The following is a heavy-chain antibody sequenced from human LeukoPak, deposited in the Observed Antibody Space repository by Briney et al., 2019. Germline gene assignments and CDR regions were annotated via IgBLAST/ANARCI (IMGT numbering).Heavy chain of an antibody. D-gene: IGHD3-10*01. CDR1: GYTFTGYY. Sequence: ASVKVSCKASGYTFTGYYTHWVRQAPGQGLEWMGRINPNSGGTNYAQKFQGRVTMTRDTSISTAYMELSRLRSDDTAVYYCANLFSSGSHDYWGQGTLVTVSS. J-gene: IGHJ4*02. CDR3: ANLFSSGSHDY. V-gene: IGHV1-2*06. CDR2: INPNSGGT.